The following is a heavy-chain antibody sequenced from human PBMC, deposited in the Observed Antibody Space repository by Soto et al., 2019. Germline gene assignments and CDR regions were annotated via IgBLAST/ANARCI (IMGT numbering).Heavy chain of an antibody. CDR1: GGPFSGYY. D-gene: IGHD3-22*01. V-gene: IGHV4-34*01. Sequence: PSETLSLTCAVYGGPFSGYYWRWIRQPPGQGLEWIGEINHSGNTNYNPSLKSLVTISVDTSKNQYSLKLSSVTAADTVVYYCARASYFSDSFGYFLDSWGQGTLVTVSS. CDR2: INHSGNT. J-gene: IGHJ4*02. CDR3: ARASYFSDSFGYFLDS.